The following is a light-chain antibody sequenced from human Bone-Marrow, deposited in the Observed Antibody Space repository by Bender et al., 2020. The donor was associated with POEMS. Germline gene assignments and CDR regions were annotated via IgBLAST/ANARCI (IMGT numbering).Light chain of an antibody. CDR2: NNS. Sequence: QSVLTQPPSESGTPGQRVTISCSGSSSKFGSYPVNWYQQLPGAAPKLVIFNNSQRPSGVPDRFSGSNSGTSASLAISGILSDDEADFYCATWDDSLNGWVFGGGTKLTVL. J-gene: IGLJ3*02. V-gene: IGLV1-44*01. CDR1: SSKFGSYP. CDR3: ATWDDSLNGWV.